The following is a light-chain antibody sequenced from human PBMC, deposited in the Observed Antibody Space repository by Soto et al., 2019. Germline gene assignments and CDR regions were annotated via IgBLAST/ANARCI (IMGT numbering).Light chain of an antibody. CDR2: GAS. CDR3: QQYDSSYT. J-gene: IGKJ2*01. Sequence: DIVLTQSPCTLSLSPGERATLSCRASQTVTNNYLSWYQQKPGQAPRLVMSGASNRATGLPDRFSGGGSETYFTLTISRLEPEDFTVYYCQQYDSSYTFGQGTKLEIK. V-gene: IGKV3-20*01. CDR1: QTVTNNY.